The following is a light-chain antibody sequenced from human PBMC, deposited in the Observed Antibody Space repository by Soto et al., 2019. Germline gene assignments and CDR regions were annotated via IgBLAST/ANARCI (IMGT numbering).Light chain of an antibody. CDR1: SSNIGAGYD. CDR3: QSYDSSLSGVV. V-gene: IGLV1-40*01. J-gene: IGLJ2*01. CDR2: GNS. Sequence: QSVLTQPPSVSGAPGQRVTISCTGSSSNIGAGYDVHWYQQLPGTAPKLLIYGNSNRPSGVPDRFSGSKSGNSASLAITGLQXXXXADYYCQSYDSSLSGVVFGGGTKL.